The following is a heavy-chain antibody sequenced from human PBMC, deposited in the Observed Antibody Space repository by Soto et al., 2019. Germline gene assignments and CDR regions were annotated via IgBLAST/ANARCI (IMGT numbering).Heavy chain of an antibody. Sequence: GGSLRLSCAASGFILRSYAMHWVRQAPGKGLEWVAGIWYDGSTKYYGDSVKGRFTISRDNSKNTLDLQMKTLRGEDTAVYYCARVASSSTWHIPHFDQWGQGTLVTVSS. CDR3: ARVASSSTWHIPHFDQ. J-gene: IGHJ4*02. D-gene: IGHD2-2*01. CDR1: GFILRSYA. V-gene: IGHV3-33*01. CDR2: IWYDGSTK.